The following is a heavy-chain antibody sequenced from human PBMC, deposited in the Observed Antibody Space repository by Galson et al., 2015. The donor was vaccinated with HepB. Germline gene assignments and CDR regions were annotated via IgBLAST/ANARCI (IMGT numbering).Heavy chain of an antibody. Sequence: SVKVSCKASGYTFTSYGISWVRQAPGQGLEWMGWISAYNGNTNYAQKLQGRVTMTTDTSTSTAYMELRSLRSDDTAVYYCARIYGDYPNYYFDYWGQGTLVTVSS. D-gene: IGHD4-17*01. V-gene: IGHV1-18*01. CDR2: ISAYNGNT. CDR1: GYTFTSYG. J-gene: IGHJ4*02. CDR3: ARIYGDYPNYYFDY.